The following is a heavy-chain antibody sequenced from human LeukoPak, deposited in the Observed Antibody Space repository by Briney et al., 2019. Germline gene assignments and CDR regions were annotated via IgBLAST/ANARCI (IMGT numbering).Heavy chain of an antibody. D-gene: IGHD3-9*01. CDR1: GFTFNRHG. CDR2: IDVSGRMT. Sequence: GGSLGLSCAASGFTFNRHGMSWVRQAPGKGLEWVSGIDVSGRMTYYADSVKGRFTISRDNSKNMVYLQMNSLRAGDMAVYYCARDGKNYDKSLGPFDPWGQGTLVTVSS. V-gene: IGHV3-23*01. J-gene: IGHJ5*02. CDR3: ARDGKNYDKSLGPFDP.